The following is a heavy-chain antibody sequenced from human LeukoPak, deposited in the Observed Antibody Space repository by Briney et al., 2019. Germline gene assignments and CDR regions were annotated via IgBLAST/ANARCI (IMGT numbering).Heavy chain of an antibody. J-gene: IGHJ4*02. V-gene: IGHV3-30*18. CDR3: AKDGGSDEYFDY. D-gene: IGHD3-16*01. CDR2: ISYDGSNK. CDR1: GFTFSSYG. Sequence: GGSLRPSCAASGFTFSSYGMHWVRQAPGKGLEWVAVISYDGSNKYYADSVKGRFTISRDNSKNTLYLQMNSLRAEDTAVYYCAKDGGSDEYFDYWGQGTLVTVSS.